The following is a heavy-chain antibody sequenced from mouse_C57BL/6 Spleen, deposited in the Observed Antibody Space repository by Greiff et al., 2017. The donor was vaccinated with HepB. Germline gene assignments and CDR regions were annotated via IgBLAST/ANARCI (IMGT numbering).Heavy chain of an antibody. CDR1: GYTFTSYG. Sequence: VQLQQSGAELARPGASVKLSCKASGYTFTSYGISWVKQRTGQGLEWIGEIYPRSGNTYYNEKFKGKATLTADKSSSTAYMELRSLTSEDSAVYFCARRGVVGPYWYFDVWGTGTTVTVSS. V-gene: IGHV1-81*01. CDR2: IYPRSGNT. D-gene: IGHD1-1*01. J-gene: IGHJ1*03. CDR3: ARRGVVGPYWYFDV.